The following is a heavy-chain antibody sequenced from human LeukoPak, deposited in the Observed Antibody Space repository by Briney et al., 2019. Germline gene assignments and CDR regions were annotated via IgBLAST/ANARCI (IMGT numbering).Heavy chain of an antibody. J-gene: IGHJ5*02. V-gene: IGHV1-18*01. CDR2: ISAYNGNT. CDR1: GYTFTTYG. Sequence: GASVKVSCKASGYTFTTYGINWVRQAPGQGLEWMGWISAYNGNTDYAQNLQGRVTLTTDTSASTAYMELRSLRSDDTAVYYSARDLIAARPGWFDPWGQGTLVTVSS. CDR3: ARDLIAARPGWFDP. D-gene: IGHD6-6*01.